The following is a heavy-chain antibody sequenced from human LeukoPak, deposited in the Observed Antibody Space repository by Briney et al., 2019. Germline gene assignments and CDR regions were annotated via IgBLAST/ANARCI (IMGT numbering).Heavy chain of an antibody. J-gene: IGHJ6*02. Sequence: GASVKVSCKASGYTFTSYYMHWVRQAPGQGLEWMGIINPSGGSTSYAQKFQGRVTMTRDTSTSTAYMELSSLRSEDTAVYYCASPREGADYYYGMDVWGQGTTVTVSS. CDR3: ASPREGADYYYGMDV. V-gene: IGHV1-46*01. CDR1: GYTFTSYY. D-gene: IGHD1-26*01. CDR2: INPSGGST.